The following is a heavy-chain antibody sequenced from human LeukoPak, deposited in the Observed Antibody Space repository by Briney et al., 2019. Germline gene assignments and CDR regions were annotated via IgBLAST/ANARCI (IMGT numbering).Heavy chain of an antibody. D-gene: IGHD4-17*01. CDR3: AKERQTGDYFTSDF. CDR2: ISGSGNGGSI. V-gene: IGHV3-64*04. J-gene: IGHJ4*02. CDR1: GFVFSIYT. Sequence: GGSLRLSCSASGFVFSIYTMYWVRQAPGKGPEYVSTISGSGNGGSIYYADSVKGQFTISRDNSKSTVYLQMNSLRADDTAVYYCAKERQTGDYFTSDFWGQGTLVTVSS.